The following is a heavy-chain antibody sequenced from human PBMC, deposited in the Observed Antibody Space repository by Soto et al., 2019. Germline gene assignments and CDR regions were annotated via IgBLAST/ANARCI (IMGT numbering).Heavy chain of an antibody. CDR2: INPDSGGT. J-gene: IGHJ6*02. CDR1: GYTFSAYY. D-gene: IGHD6-6*01. CDR3: AKESKWYCPSSRSHHYSMAS. V-gene: IGHV1-2*02. Sequence: SVKVSCKASGYTFSAYYMHWVRQAPGEGLEWMGWINPDSGGTTYAQRFQGRVTMTRDTSINTAYMDLSSLRSDDTAGYYCAKESKWYCPSSRSHHYSMASWGQGTTVT.